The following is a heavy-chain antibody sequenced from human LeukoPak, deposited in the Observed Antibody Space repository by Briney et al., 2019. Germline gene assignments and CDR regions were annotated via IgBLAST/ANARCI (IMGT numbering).Heavy chain of an antibody. D-gene: IGHD2-2*01. V-gene: IGHV4-34*01. CDR1: GGSFSGYY. CDR2: INHSGST. J-gene: IGHJ4*02. CDR3: ARANCSSTSCYLDY. Sequence: PSETLSLTCAVYGGSFSGYYWSWIRQPPGKGLEWIGEINHSGSTNYNPSLKSRVTISVDTSKNQFSLKLSSVTAADTAVYYCARANCSSTSCYLDYWGQETLVTVSS.